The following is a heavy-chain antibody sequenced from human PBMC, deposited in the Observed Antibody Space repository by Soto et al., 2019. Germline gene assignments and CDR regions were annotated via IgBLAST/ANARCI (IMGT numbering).Heavy chain of an antibody. D-gene: IGHD3-22*01. J-gene: IGHJ5*02. CDR2: IHPGDSDT. V-gene: IGHV5-51*01. CDR1: GYSFTSYW. CDR3: ATQCYSDSSGSYCFDP. Sequence: GESLKISCKGSGYSFTSYWIGWVRQMPGEGLEWMGIIHPGDSDTRYSPSFQGQVTISADKSISTAYLQWSSLKASDTAMYYCATQCYSDSSGSYCFDPLGQGTLLTVSS.